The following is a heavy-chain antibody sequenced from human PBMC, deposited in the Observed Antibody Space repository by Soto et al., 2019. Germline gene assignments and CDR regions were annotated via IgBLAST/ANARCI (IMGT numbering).Heavy chain of an antibody. D-gene: IGHD3-9*01. CDR2: LNYSGST. V-gene: IGHV4-34*01. CDR3: ARGAWTGWYMGGLGRDV. J-gene: IGHJ6*02. CDR1: GGTLSSNY. Sequence: PYVTLSLTWAAYGGTLSSNYLSWIRQAPGKGLEWIGALNYSGSTTYNPSLRSRVSISVDTSKNQFSLMLSAVTAADTAAKYCARGAWTGWYMGGLGRDVWGPGSTVTVSS.